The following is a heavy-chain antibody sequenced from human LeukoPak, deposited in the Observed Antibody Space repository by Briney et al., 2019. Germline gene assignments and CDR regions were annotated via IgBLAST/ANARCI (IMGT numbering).Heavy chain of an antibody. J-gene: IGHJ6*02. D-gene: IGHD3/OR15-3a*01. V-gene: IGHV1-18*01. CDR1: GYTFTSYG. CDR3: TRTSGNAVYYYYGMDV. CDR2: VSAYNGNT. Sequence: ASVKVSCKASGYTFTSYGISWVRQAPGQGLEWMGWVSAYNGNTNYAQKLQGRVTMTTDTSTSTAYMELRSLRSEDTAVYYCTRTSGNAVYYYYGMDVWGQGTTVTVSS.